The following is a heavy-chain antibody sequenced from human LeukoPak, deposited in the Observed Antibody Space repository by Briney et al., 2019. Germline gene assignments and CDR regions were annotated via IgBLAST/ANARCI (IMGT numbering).Heavy chain of an antibody. V-gene: IGHV4-34*01. D-gene: IGHD6-19*01. J-gene: IGHJ6*02. CDR2: INHSGST. CDR1: GGSLSGYY. Sequence: SETLSLTCAVYGGSLSGYYWSWIRQPPGKGLEWIGEINHSGSTNYNPSLKSRVTISVDTSKNQFSLKLSSVTAADTAVYYCASRKTGYSSGWYRGYYYYGMDVWGQGTTVTVSS. CDR3: ASRKTGYSSGWYRGYYYYGMDV.